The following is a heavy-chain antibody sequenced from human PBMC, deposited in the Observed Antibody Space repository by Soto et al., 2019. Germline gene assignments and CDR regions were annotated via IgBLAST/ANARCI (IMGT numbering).Heavy chain of an antibody. CDR3: ARVGAYDFWSGYQRAFDI. CDR1: GYTFTGYY. CDR2: INPNSGGT. V-gene: IGHV1-2*02. J-gene: IGHJ3*02. Sequence: GASVKVSCKASGYTFTGYYMHWVRQAPGQGLEWMGWINPNSGGTNYAQKFQGRVTMTRDTSISTAYMELSRLRSDDTAMYYCARVGAYDFWSGYQRAFDIWGRGTMVTVSS. D-gene: IGHD3-3*01.